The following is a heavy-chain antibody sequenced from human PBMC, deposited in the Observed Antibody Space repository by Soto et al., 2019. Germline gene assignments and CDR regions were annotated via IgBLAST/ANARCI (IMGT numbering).Heavy chain of an antibody. Sequence: LSLTCTVSGDSISSSSYYWGWIRQPPGKGLEWIGSIYYSGSTYYNPSLKSRVTISIDTSKNQFSLKMSSVTAADTAVYYCARQRRGSYSDSSSYHLFDYWGQGTLVTVSS. CDR3: ARQRRGSYSDSSSYHLFDY. J-gene: IGHJ4*02. V-gene: IGHV4-39*01. CDR1: GDSISSSSYY. CDR2: IYYSGST. D-gene: IGHD3-22*01.